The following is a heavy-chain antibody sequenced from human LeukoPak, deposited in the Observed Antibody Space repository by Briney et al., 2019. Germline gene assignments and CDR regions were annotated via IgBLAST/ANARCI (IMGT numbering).Heavy chain of an antibody. CDR2: INAGSGNT. Sequence: GASVKVSCKASGYTFTSYAMHWVRQAPGQRLEWMGWINAGSGNTKYSQKFQGRVTITRDTSASTAYMELSSLRSEDTAVYYCARADIVVVPAPGDYWGQGTLVTVSS. D-gene: IGHD2-2*01. CDR3: ARADIVVVPAPGDY. V-gene: IGHV1-3*01. J-gene: IGHJ4*02. CDR1: GYTFTSYA.